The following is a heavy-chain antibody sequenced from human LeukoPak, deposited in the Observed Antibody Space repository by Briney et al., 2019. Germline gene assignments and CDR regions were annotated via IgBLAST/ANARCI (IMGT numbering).Heavy chain of an antibody. D-gene: IGHD4-17*01. CDR1: GGSISSSSYY. CDR3: ARPDYGDYLGDPFDI. V-gene: IGHV4-39*01. J-gene: IGHJ3*02. Sequence: PSETLSLTCTVSGGSISSSSYYWGWIRQPPGKGLEWIGSIYYSGSTYYNPSLKSRVTISVDTSKNQFSLKLSSVTAADTAVYYCARPDYGDYLGDPFDIWGQGTMVTVSS. CDR2: IYYSGST.